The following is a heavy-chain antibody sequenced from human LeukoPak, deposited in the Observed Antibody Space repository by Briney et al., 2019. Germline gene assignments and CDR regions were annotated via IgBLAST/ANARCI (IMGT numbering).Heavy chain of an antibody. CDR3: ARDKDFYGSGNY. CDR2: ISYDGSNK. Sequence: GGSLRLSCAASGFTFSSYAMSWVRQAPGKGLEWVAVISYDGSNKYYADSVKGRFTISRDNSKNTLYLQMNSLRAEDTAVYYCARDKDFYGSGNYWGQGTLVTVSS. J-gene: IGHJ4*02. D-gene: IGHD3-10*01. CDR1: GFTFSSYA. V-gene: IGHV3-30-3*01.